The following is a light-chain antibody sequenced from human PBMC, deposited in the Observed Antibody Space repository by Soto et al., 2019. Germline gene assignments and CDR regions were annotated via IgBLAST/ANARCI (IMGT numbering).Light chain of an antibody. J-gene: IGKJ1*01. CDR3: HQYDSWT. CDR1: QSVRSNY. CDR2: DAS. V-gene: IGKV3-20*01. Sequence: EIVLTQSPGTLSLSPGEGVTLSCRASQSVRSNYLAWYQQRSGQAPRPLIYDASSRATGIPDRFSGSGSGTDFTLTISRLEPEDFAVYYCHQYDSWTFGQGTKVEIK.